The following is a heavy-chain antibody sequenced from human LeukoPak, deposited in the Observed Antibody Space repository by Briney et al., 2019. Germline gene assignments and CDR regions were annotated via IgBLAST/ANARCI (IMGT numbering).Heavy chain of an antibody. CDR3: AKDATALLWFGELLKRGPFDY. D-gene: IGHD3-10*01. CDR1: GFTFSSYG. V-gene: IGHV3-30*02. J-gene: IGHJ4*02. Sequence: GSLRLSCAASGFTFSSYGMHWVRQAPGKGLEWVAFIRYDGSNKYYADSVKGRFTISRDNSKNTLYLQMNSLRAEDTAVYYCAKDATALLWFGELLKRGPFDYWGQGTLVTVSS. CDR2: IRYDGSNK.